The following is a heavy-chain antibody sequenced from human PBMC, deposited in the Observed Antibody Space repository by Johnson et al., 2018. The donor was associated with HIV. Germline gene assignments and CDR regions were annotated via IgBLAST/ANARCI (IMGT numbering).Heavy chain of an antibody. CDR3: AKDHPVVAERTGAFDI. D-gene: IGHD2-15*01. V-gene: IGHV3-30*18. CDR1: GFTFSSYG. CDR2: ISYDGSNK. Sequence: VQLVESGGRVVRRGGSLRLSCAASGFTFSSYGMHWVRQAPGKGLEWVAVISYDGSNKYYADSVKGRFTIARDNSKNTLYLQMNSLRAEDTAVYYCAKDHPVVAERTGAFDIWGQGTMVTVSS. J-gene: IGHJ3*02.